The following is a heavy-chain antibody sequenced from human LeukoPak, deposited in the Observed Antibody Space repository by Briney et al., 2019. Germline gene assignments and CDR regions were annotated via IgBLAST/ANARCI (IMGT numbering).Heavy chain of an antibody. CDR1: GYTFTSYY. CDR2: INPSGTNT. Sequence: ASVKVSCEASGYTFTSYYMHWVRQAPGQGLEWMGLINPSGTNTSYAQKFRGRVTMTRDTSTSTVYMDLSSLRSEDTAMYFCAREESGGYFDYWGQGTLVTVSS. J-gene: IGHJ4*02. D-gene: IGHD2-8*02. CDR3: AREESGGYFDY. V-gene: IGHV1-46*01.